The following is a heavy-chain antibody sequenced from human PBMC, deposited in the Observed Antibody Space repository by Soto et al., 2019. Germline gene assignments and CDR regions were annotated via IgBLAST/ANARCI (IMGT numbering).Heavy chain of an antibody. V-gene: IGHV3-30*18. J-gene: IGHJ4*02. D-gene: IGHD6-25*01. CDR1: GFTFSDCG. CDR3: ANEPSSGYWQTAEY. Sequence: QVQLVESGGGVVQPGRSLRLSCAASGFTFSDCGMHWVRQAPGKGLEWVAVVTYEETEIHYADSVRGRFTISRDNSKNMVYLPMDSLRVEDRAVYYCANEPSSGYWQTAEYWCQGTRTPGSS. CDR2: VTYEETEI.